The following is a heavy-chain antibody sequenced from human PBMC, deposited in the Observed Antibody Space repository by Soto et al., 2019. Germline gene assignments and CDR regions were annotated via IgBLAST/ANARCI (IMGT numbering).Heavy chain of an antibody. D-gene: IGHD5-12*01. Sequence: GGSLRLSCAASGFTFSSYGMHWVRQAPGKGLEWVAVISYDGSNKYYADSVKGRFTISRDNSKNTLYLQMNSLRAEDTAVYYCAKEIYSGYDKGGLDYYYGMDVRGQGTTVTVSS. CDR2: ISYDGSNK. CDR1: GFTFSSYG. V-gene: IGHV3-30*18. J-gene: IGHJ6*02. CDR3: AKEIYSGYDKGGLDYYYGMDV.